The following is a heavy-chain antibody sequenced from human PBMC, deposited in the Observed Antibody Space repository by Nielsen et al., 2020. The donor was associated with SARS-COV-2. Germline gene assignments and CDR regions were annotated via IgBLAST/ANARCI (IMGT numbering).Heavy chain of an antibody. J-gene: IGHJ4*02. CDR2: ISWNSGSI. D-gene: IGHD6-19*01. V-gene: IGHV3-9*01. Sequence: GGSLRLSCAAPGFTFDDYAMHWVRQAPGKGLEWVSGISWNSGSIGYADSVKGRFTISRDNAKNSLYLQMNSLRAEDTALYYCAKDMGAVAGTPLFDYWGQGTLVTVSS. CDR1: GFTFDDYA. CDR3: AKDMGAVAGTPLFDY.